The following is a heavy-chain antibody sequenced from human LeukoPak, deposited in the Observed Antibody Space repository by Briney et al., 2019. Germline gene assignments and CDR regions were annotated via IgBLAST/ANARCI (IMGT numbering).Heavy chain of an antibody. V-gene: IGHV3-23*01. CDR2: ISGSGGST. D-gene: IGHD1-26*01. J-gene: IGHJ5*02. CDR3: ARKYSTGLDP. Sequence: GGSLRLSCAASGFTFSSYGMSWVRQAPGKGLEWVSAISGSGGSTYYADSVKGRFTISRDNSKNTLYLQMNSLRVEDTAVYYCARKYSTGLDPWGQGTLVTVSS. CDR1: GFTFSSYG.